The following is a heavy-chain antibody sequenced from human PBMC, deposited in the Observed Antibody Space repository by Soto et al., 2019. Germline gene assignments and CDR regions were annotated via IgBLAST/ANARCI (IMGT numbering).Heavy chain of an antibody. CDR3: ARHSPYYYDSSGYYYDGAFDI. D-gene: IGHD3-22*01. J-gene: IGHJ3*02. CDR1: GGSISSSSYY. V-gene: IGHV4-39*01. Sequence: NPSETLSLTCTVSGGSISSSSYYWGWIRQPPGKGLEWIGSIYYSGSTYYNPSLKSRVTISVDTSKNQFSLKLSSVTAADTAVYYCARHSPYYYDSSGYYYDGAFDIWGQGTMVTVSS. CDR2: IYYSGST.